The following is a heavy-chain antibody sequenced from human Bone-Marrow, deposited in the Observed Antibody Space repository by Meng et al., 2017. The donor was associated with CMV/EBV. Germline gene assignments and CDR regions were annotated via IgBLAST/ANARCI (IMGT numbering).Heavy chain of an antibody. V-gene: IGHV4-34*01. D-gene: IGHD1-26*01. CDR1: GGSFSGYY. J-gene: IGHJ4*02. CDR2: INHSGST. Sequence: SETLSLTCGVYGGSFSGYYWSWIRQPPGKGLEWIGEINHSGSTNYNPSLKSRVTISVDTSKNQFSLKLSSVTAADTAVYYCARLANSGYSSYWGQGTLVTVSS. CDR3: ARLANSGYSSY.